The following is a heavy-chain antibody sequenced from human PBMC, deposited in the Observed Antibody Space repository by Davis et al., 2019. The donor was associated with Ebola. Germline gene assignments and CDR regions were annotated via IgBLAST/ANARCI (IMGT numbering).Heavy chain of an antibody. CDR2: ISRSSSST. J-gene: IGHJ4*02. V-gene: IGHV3-21*04. CDR1: GFTVSSNY. Sequence: GESLNISCAASGFTVSSNYMSWVRQAPGKGLEWVSSISRSSSSTYYADSVKGRFTISRDNAKNSLYLQMNSLRAEDTAVYYCARERRFWSGYQDYWGQGTLVTVSS. CDR3: ARERRFWSGYQDY. D-gene: IGHD3-3*01.